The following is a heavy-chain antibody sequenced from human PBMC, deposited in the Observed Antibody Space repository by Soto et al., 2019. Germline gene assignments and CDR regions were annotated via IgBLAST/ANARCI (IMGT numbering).Heavy chain of an antibody. V-gene: IGHV1-2*02. CDR2: LNPNSGGT. Sequence: QVQLVQSGAEVKKPGASVKVSCKASGYTFTGYYMHWVRQAPGQGLEWMGWLNPNSGGTNYAQKFQGRVTMTRDTSISTGYMELSRLRSDDTAVYYCAREGGIAARLLEDYYYYGMDVWGQGTTVTVSS. CDR1: GYTFTGYY. J-gene: IGHJ6*02. D-gene: IGHD6-6*01. CDR3: AREGGIAARLLEDYYYYGMDV.